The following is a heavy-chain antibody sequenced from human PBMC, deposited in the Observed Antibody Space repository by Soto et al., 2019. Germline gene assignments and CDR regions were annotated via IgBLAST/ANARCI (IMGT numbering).Heavy chain of an antibody. Sequence: QVQLQESGPGLVKPSGTLSLTCAVSGGSISSSNWWSWVRQPPGKGLEWIGEIYHSGSTNYNPSLKSRVTISVDKSKNQFSLKLSSVTAADTAVYYCARDRSGVAATPETHYYGMDVWGQGTTVTVSS. J-gene: IGHJ6*02. CDR1: GGSISSSNW. CDR2: IYHSGST. CDR3: ARDRSGVAATPETHYYGMDV. D-gene: IGHD2-15*01. V-gene: IGHV4-4*02.